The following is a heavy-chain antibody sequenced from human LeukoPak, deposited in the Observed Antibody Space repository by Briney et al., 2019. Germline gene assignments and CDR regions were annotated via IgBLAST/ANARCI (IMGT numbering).Heavy chain of an antibody. J-gene: IGHJ4*02. CDR1: GFTFSSYS. CDR3: AREGGQYCSSTSCYSEGFDY. D-gene: IGHD2-2*02. Sequence: GGSLRLSCAASGFTFSSYSMNWFRQAPGKGLEWVSYISSSSSTIYYADSVKGRFTISRDNAKNSLYLQMNSLRAEDTAVYYCAREGGQYCSSTSCYSEGFDYWGQGTLVTVSS. CDR2: ISSSSSTI. V-gene: IGHV3-48*01.